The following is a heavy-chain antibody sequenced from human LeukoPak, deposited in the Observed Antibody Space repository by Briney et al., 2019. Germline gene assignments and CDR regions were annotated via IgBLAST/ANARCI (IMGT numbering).Heavy chain of an antibody. Sequence: SETLSLTCTVSGGSIDSSGSYWGWIRQPPGKGLEWIGCVYYGGDAYYNPSLKSRVTLSADLSKTQFSLSLISVTAADTALYYCARLFSRGWPYYYGLGAWGQGTTVTVSS. CDR1: GGSIDSSGSY. CDR2: VYYGGDA. D-gene: IGHD6-19*01. J-gene: IGHJ6*02. V-gene: IGHV4-39*01. CDR3: ARLFSRGWPYYYGLGA.